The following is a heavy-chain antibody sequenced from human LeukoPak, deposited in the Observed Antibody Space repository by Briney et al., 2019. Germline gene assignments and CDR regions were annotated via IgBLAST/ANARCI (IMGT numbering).Heavy chain of an antibody. CDR1: GFTVSSNY. CDR2: IYSGGST. CDR3: TRDFGSIVVVTAIVD. V-gene: IGHV3-53*01. D-gene: IGHD2-21*02. J-gene: IGHJ1*01. Sequence: GGSLRLSCAASGFTVSSNYMSWVRQAPGKGLEWVSVIYSGGSTYYADSVKGRFTISRDNSKNTLYLQMNSLRAEDTAIYYCTRDFGSIVVVTAIVDWGQGTLVTVSS.